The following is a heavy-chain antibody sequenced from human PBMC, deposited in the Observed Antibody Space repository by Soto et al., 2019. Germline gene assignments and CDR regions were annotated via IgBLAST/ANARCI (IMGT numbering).Heavy chain of an antibody. CDR3: ARGGKHGSHFYGMDV. Sequence: PGESLKISCKGSGYSFTSYWIGWVRQMPGKGLEWMGIFNPRDPAATYSPSFQGQVTISADRSISTAYLQWNSLKASDTAIYYCARGGKHGSHFYGMDVWGQGTTVTVSS. V-gene: IGHV5-51*01. D-gene: IGHD1-26*01. J-gene: IGHJ6*02. CDR1: GYSFTSYW. CDR2: FNPRDPAA.